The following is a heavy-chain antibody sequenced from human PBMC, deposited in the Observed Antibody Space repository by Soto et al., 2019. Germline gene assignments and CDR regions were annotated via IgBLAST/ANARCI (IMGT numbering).Heavy chain of an antibody. CDR3: ARDTSHYFDH. Sequence: ASVKVSCKASGYTFTNYGLSWVRQAPGQGLEWMGWITPYNGKTHYAQKFQDRVTMTTDTAATTAYMELRSLTSDDSAMYFCARDTSHYFDHWGQGILVTVSS. J-gene: IGHJ4*02. CDR1: GYTFTNYG. D-gene: IGHD2-2*01. CDR2: ITPYNGKT. V-gene: IGHV1-18*04.